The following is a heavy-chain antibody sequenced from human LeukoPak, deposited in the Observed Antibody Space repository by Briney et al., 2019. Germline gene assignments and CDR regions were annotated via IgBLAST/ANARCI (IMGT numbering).Heavy chain of an antibody. J-gene: IGHJ4*02. CDR1: GYSISSGYY. Sequence: PSETLSLTCTVSGYSISSGYYWGWIRQPPGKGLEWIGSIYHSGSTYYTPSLKSRVTISVDTSKNQFSLKLSSVTAADTAVYYCARDCRGSTCDGYFDYWGQGTLVTVSS. CDR3: ARDCRGSTCDGYFDY. D-gene: IGHD2-2*01. CDR2: IYHSGST. V-gene: IGHV4-38-2*02.